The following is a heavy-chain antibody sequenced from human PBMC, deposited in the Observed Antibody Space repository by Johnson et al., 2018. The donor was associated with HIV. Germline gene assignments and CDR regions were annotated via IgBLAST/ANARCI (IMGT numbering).Heavy chain of an antibody. J-gene: IGHJ3*02. CDR1: GFTFTSFA. Sequence: QVQLVESGGGVVQPGTSLRLSCAASGFTFTSFAMHWVRQAPGKGLECISSISSSGRTTYYADSVKGRFTISRDNSKNTLYLQMNSLRAEDTAVYYCVTRDPTHRPGAFDIWGQGKMVTVSS. D-gene: IGHD1-14*01. V-gene: IGHV3-64*04. CDR3: VTRDPTHRPGAFDI. CDR2: ISSSGRTT.